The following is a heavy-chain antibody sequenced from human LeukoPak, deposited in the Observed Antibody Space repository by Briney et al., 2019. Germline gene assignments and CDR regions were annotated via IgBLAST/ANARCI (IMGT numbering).Heavy chain of an antibody. D-gene: IGHD6-19*01. CDR3: ARNEGSSGWYHFDY. CDR1: GGSISSYY. V-gene: IGHV4-59*01. CDR2: IYYSGST. J-gene: IGHJ4*02. Sequence: SETLSLTCTVSGGSISSYYWSWIRQPPGKGLEWIGYIYYSGSTNYNLSLKSRVTISVDTSKNQFSLKLTSVTAADTAVYYCARNEGSSGWYHFDYWGQGTLVTVSS.